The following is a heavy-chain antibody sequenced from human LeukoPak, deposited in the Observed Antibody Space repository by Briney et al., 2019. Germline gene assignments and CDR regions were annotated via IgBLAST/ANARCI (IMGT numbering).Heavy chain of an antibody. CDR2: LRKDATYS. CDR3: ASGGPTRGTLES. CDR1: GFGFSSYG. D-gene: IGHD1-26*01. J-gene: IGHJ4*02. V-gene: IGHV3-30*02. Sequence: PGGSLRLSCEASGFGFSSYGMYWVRQTPGKGLEWVAYLRKDATYSNYADSVRGRFTISRDNSKYTVDLQMTSLRIEDTAVYYCASGGPTRGTLESWGQGTLVTVSS.